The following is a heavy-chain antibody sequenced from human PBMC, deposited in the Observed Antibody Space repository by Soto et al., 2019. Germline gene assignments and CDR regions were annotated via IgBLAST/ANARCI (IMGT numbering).Heavy chain of an antibody. CDR1: GFTFSSYA. V-gene: IGHV3-23*01. CDR3: AKDLSQPVWFGEFGWFDP. D-gene: IGHD3-10*01. Sequence: GGSLRLSCAASGFTFSSYAMSWVRQAPGKGLEWVSAISGSGGSTYYADSVKGRFTISRDNSKNTLYLQMNSLRAEDTAVYYCAKDLSQPVWFGEFGWFDPWGQGTLVTVSS. J-gene: IGHJ5*02. CDR2: ISGSGGST.